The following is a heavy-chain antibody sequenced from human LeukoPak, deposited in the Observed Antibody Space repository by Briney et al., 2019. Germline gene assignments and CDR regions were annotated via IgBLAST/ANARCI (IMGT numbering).Heavy chain of an antibody. Sequence: GGSLRLSCAASGFTFSSYAMHWVRQAPGKGLEWVAVISYDGSNKYYADSVKGRFTISRDNSKNTLYLQMNSLRAEDTAVHYCARRRFDYWGQGTLVTVSS. J-gene: IGHJ4*02. V-gene: IGHV3-30*04. CDR1: GFTFSSYA. CDR2: ISYDGSNK. CDR3: ARRRFDY.